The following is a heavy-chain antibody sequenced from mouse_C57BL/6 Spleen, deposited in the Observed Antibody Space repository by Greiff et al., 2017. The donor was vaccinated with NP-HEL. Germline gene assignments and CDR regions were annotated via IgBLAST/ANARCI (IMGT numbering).Heavy chain of an antibody. J-gene: IGHJ4*01. CDR3: ARDPRQEGAMDY. Sequence: EVKLMESGGGLVKPGGSLKLSCAASGFTFSSYAMSWVRQTPEKRLEWVATISDGGSYTYYPDNVKGRFTISRDNAKNNLYLQMSHLKSEDTAMYYCARDPRQEGAMDYWGQGTSVTVSS. V-gene: IGHV5-4*01. CDR2: ISDGGSYT. CDR1: GFTFSSYA.